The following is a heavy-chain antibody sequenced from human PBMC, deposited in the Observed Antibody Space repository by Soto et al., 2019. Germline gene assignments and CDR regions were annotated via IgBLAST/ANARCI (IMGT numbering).Heavy chain of an antibody. V-gene: IGHV4-30-2*01. J-gene: IGHJ6*02. D-gene: IGHD5-18*01. Sequence: SSETLSLTCAVSGGSISSGGYSWSWIRQPPGKGLEWIGYIYHSGSTYYNPSPKSRVTISVDRSKNQFSLKLSSVTAADTAVYYCARTPWILTYGMDVWGQGTTVTVSS. CDR2: IYHSGST. CDR3: ARTPWILTYGMDV. CDR1: GGSISSGGYS.